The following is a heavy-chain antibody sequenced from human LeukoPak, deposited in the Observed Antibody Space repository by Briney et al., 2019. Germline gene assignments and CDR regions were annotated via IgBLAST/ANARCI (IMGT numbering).Heavy chain of an antibody. D-gene: IGHD3-10*01. V-gene: IGHV4-34*01. CDR1: GGSFSGYY. J-gene: IGHJ5*02. CDR3: AREGLFVGRYGSERNWFDP. Sequence: SQTLSLTCAVYGGSFSGYYWSWIRQPPGKGLEWIGEINHSGSPNYNPSLKSRVTISVDPSKKQFSLKLSSVTAADTAVYYCAREGLFVGRYGSERNWFDPWGQGTLVTVSS. CDR2: INHSGSP.